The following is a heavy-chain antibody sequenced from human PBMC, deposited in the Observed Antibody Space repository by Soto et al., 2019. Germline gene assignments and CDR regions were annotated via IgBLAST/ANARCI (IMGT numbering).Heavy chain of an antibody. CDR3: ARGGLWFGDHIGAFDI. V-gene: IGHV3-33*01. CDR2: IWYDGSNK. J-gene: IGHJ3*02. Sequence: PGGSLRLSCAASGFTFSSYGMHWVRQAPGKGLEWVAVIWYDGSNKYYADSVKGRFTISRDNSKNTLYLQMNSLRAEDTAVYYCARGGLWFGDHIGAFDIWGQGKMGTVS. CDR1: GFTFSSYG. D-gene: IGHD3-10*01.